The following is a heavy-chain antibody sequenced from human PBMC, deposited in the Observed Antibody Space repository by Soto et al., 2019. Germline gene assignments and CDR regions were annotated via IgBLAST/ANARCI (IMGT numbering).Heavy chain of an antibody. D-gene: IGHD1-26*01. J-gene: IGHJ4*02. V-gene: IGHV1-69*13. Sequence: SVKVSCEASGGTFSGYAISWGLRAPGQGLEWMGGIIPIFGTANYAQKFQGRVTITADESTSTAYMELSSLRSEDTAVYYCARVDSGSYHYFDYWGQGTLVTVSS. CDR1: GGTFSGYA. CDR3: ARVDSGSYHYFDY. CDR2: IIPIFGTA.